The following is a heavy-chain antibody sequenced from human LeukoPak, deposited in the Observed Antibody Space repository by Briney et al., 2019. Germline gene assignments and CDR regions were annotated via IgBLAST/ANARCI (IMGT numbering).Heavy chain of an antibody. V-gene: IGHV3-30-3*01. CDR1: GFTFSNYA. CDR3: ARPYYDSSGYRFDY. J-gene: IGHJ4*02. D-gene: IGHD3-22*01. CDR2: LPYDGSDK. Sequence: GGSLRLSCAASGFTFSNYAMHWVRQAPGKGLEWVAVLPYDGSDKYYADSVKGRFTISRDNSKNTLYLQMNSLRAEDTAVYYCARPYYDSSGYRFDYWGQGTLVTVSS.